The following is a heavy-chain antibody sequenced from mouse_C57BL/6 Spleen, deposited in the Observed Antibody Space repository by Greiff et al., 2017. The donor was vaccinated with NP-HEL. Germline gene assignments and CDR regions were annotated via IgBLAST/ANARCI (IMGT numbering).Heavy chain of an antibody. V-gene: IGHV1-42*01. CDR1: GYSFTGYY. J-gene: IGHJ1*03. CDR3: ARGRLNWYFDV. CDR2: INPSTGGT. Sequence: DVQLQESGPELVKPGASVKISCKASGYSFTGYYMNWVKQSPEKSLEWIGEINPSTGGTTYNQKFKAKATLTVDKSSSTAYMQLKSLTSEDSAVYYCARGRLNWYFDVWGTGTTVTVSS. D-gene: IGHD3-2*02.